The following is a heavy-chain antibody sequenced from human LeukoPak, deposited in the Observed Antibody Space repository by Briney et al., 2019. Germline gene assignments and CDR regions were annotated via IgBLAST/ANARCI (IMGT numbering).Heavy chain of an antibody. Sequence: ASVKVSCKASGYTFTSYYMHWVRQAPGQGLEWMGIINPSGGSTTYAQKFQGRVTMTRDTSTSTVYMELSSLRSEDTAVYYCAREYFSIRYFDYWGQGTLVTVSS. J-gene: IGHJ4*02. CDR1: GYTFTSYY. CDR3: AREYFSIRYFDY. CDR2: INPSGGST. V-gene: IGHV1-46*01. D-gene: IGHD2-2*01.